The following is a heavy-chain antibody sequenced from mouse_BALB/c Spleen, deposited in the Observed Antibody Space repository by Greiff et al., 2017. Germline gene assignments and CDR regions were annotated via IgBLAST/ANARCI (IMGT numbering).Heavy chain of an antibody. J-gene: IGHJ4*01. D-gene: IGHD1-3*01. CDR1: GFTFSSYA. CDR3: ARDKELSMDY. V-gene: IGHV5-9-4*01. CDR2: ISSGGSYT. Sequence: EVQVVESGGGLVKPGGSLKLSCAASGFTFSSYAMSWVRQSPEKRLEWVAEISSGGSYTYYPDTVTGRFTISRDNAKNTLYLEMSSLRSEDTAMYYCARDKELSMDYWGQGTSVTVSS.